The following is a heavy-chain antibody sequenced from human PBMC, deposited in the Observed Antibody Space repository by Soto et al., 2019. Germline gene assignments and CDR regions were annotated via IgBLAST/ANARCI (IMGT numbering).Heavy chain of an antibody. V-gene: IGHV3-33*01. D-gene: IGHD2-15*01. CDR1: GFTFSSYG. CDR2: IWYDGSNK. J-gene: IGHJ3*02. Sequence: GGSLRLSCAASGFTFSSYGMHWFRQAPGKGLEWVAVIWYDGSNKYYADSVKGRFTISRDNSKNTLYLQMNSLRAEDTAVYYCARALYCSGGSCYWESQAFDIWGQGTMVTVSS. CDR3: ARALYCSGGSCYWESQAFDI.